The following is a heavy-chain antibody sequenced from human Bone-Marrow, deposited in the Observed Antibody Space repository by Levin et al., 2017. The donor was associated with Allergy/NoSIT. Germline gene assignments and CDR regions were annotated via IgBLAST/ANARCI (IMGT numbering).Heavy chain of an antibody. J-gene: IGHJ4*02. D-gene: IGHD3-10*01. Sequence: GESLKISCAASGFTFSSYAMHWVRQAPGKGLEWVAVISYDGSNKYYADSVKGRFTISRDNSKNTLYLQMNSLRAEDTAVYYCARGGSGSSAFSGIDYWGQGTLVTVSS. V-gene: IGHV3-30-3*01. CDR1: GFTFSSYA. CDR3: ARGGSGSSAFSGIDY. CDR2: ISYDGSNK.